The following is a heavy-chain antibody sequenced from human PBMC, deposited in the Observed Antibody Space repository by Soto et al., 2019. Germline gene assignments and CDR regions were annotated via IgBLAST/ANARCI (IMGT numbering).Heavy chain of an antibody. D-gene: IGHD3-3*01. Sequence: PGGSLRLSCAASGSTFSSSEMHWVRQAPGKGLEWVSYISKSGTVIYYADSVKGRFTISRDNARNLLYLQMNSLRAEDTAVYFCASVNLRFSYGIDVWGQGTSVTVSS. J-gene: IGHJ6*02. CDR3: ASVNLRFSYGIDV. CDR1: GSTFSSSE. V-gene: IGHV3-48*03. CDR2: ISKSGTVI.